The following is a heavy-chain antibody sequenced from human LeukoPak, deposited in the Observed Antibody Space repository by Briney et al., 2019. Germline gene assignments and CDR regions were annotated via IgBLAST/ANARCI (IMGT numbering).Heavy chain of an antibody. V-gene: IGHV4-59*01. CDR3: ARAQGWLQENWFDP. D-gene: IGHD5-24*01. Sequence: SETLSLTCTVSDGSISSYYWSWIRQPPGKGLEWIGYIYYSGSTNYNPSLKSRVTISVDTSKNQFSLKLSSVTAADTAVYYCARAQGWLQENWFDPWGQGTLVTVSS. CDR1: DGSISSYY. J-gene: IGHJ5*02. CDR2: IYYSGST.